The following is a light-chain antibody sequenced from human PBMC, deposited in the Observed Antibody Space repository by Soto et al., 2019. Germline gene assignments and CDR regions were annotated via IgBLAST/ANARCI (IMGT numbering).Light chain of an antibody. CDR2: AAS. J-gene: IGKJ1*01. Sequence: DIQLTQSPSFLSASVGDRVTITCRATQCISSHLAWYQQKPEKAPKLLIYAASTLQSGVPSRFSGSGSGTEFTLSISSLQPEDFATYYCQRLNSYRTFGKGTKVEIK. CDR3: QRLNSYRT. CDR1: QCISSH. V-gene: IGKV1-9*01.